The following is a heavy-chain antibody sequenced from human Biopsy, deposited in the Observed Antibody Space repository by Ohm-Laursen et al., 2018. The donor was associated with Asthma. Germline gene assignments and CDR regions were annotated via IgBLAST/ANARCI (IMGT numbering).Heavy chain of an antibody. CDR3: ARKAGSCISRTCYSLDF. J-gene: IGHJ4*02. CDR1: GGTFYTYV. V-gene: IGHV1-69*13. D-gene: IGHD2-2*01. Sequence: PSVKLSCKSLGGTFYTYVIGWVRRAPGQGLGWMGGINSSFVTTTHPQKFQDRVTTTADDSTSTVYMELSSLRSEDTAVYYCARKAGSCISRTCYSLDFWGQGTLVTVSS. CDR2: INSSFVTT.